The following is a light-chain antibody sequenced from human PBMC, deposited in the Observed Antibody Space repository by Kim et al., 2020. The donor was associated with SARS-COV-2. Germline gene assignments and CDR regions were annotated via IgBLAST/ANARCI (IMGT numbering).Light chain of an antibody. CDR1: QSVSSN. CDR3: QQYNNWPPYT. Sequence: VSPGERATLSCRASQSVSSNLAWYQQKPGQAPRLLIYGAPTRATGIPARFSGSGSGTEFTLTISSLQSEDFAVYYCQQYNNWPPYTFGQGTKLEIK. V-gene: IGKV3-15*01. CDR2: GAP. J-gene: IGKJ2*01.